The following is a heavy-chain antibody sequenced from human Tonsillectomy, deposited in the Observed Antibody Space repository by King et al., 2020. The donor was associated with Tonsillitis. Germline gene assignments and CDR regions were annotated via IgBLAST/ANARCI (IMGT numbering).Heavy chain of an antibody. CDR2: ISGNGGST. V-gene: IGHV3-23*04. Sequence: VQLVESGGGLVHPGGSLRLSCAASGFTFSSYAMSWVRQAPGKGLEWVSGISGNGGSTDYADSVKGRFTISRDNSENTLYLQMNSLRAEDTAVYYCAKRHYFESSGLRDWYFDLWGRGTLVTVSS. CDR3: AKRHYFESSGLRDWYFDL. D-gene: IGHD3-22*01. J-gene: IGHJ2*01. CDR1: GFTFSSYA.